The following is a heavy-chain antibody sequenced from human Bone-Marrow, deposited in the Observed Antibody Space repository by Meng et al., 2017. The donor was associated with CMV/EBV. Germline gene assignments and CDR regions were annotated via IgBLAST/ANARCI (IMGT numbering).Heavy chain of an antibody. CDR1: GGSISSSSYY. D-gene: IGHD3-22*01. V-gene: IGHV4-39*01. CDR2: IYYSGST. Sequence: SETLSLTCTVSGGSISSSSYYWGWIRQPPGKGLEWIGSIYYSGSTYYNPSLKSRVTISVDTSKNQFSLKLSSVTAADTAGYYCARHRFKYYDSSCYPHPFDYWGQGTLVTVSS. J-gene: IGHJ4*02. CDR3: ARHRFKYYDSSCYPHPFDY.